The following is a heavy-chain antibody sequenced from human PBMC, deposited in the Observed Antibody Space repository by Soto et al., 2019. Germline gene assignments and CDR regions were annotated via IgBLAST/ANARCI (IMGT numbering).Heavy chain of an antibody. V-gene: IGHV3-20*04. CDR2: INWNGRST. CDR3: ARCSSTSCYIMASFDD. CDR1: GFTFDDYA. J-gene: IGHJ4*02. Sequence: EVQLVESGGGVVRPGGSLRLSCAASGFTFDDYAMSWVRQAPGKGLEWVAGINWNGRSTTYADSLKGRFTIFRDNAKNSLHLQINSLRAEDTALYFCARCSSTSCYIMASFDDWGQGTLVTVSS. D-gene: IGHD2-2*02.